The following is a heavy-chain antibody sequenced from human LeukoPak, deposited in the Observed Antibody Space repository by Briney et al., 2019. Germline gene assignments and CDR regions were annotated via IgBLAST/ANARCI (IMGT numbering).Heavy chain of an antibody. V-gene: IGHV3-30*02. J-gene: IGHJ4*02. Sequence: PGGSLRLSCAASGFDFSSYGMHWVRQAPGKGLEWVAYIHYDSTTEDYADSVQGRFTISRDNSKNTLFLQMDNLRVEGMAVFCAKDWNWAIDYWGQGTLVTVSS. CDR2: IHYDSTTE. CDR3: AKDWNWAIDY. CDR1: GFDFSSYG. D-gene: IGHD1-7*01.